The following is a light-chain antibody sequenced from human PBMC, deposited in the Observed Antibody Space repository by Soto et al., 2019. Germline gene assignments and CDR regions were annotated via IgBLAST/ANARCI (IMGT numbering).Light chain of an antibody. CDR2: GVN. V-gene: IGLV2-8*01. Sequence: QSVLTQPPSASGSPGQSVTISCTGTSSDVGGYNFVSWYQQHPGKSPKLMIHGVNKRPSGVLDRFSVSKSGNTASLTVSGLQPEDESDYYCSSHACTNNALVFGTGTKRTVL. CDR1: SSDVGGYNF. J-gene: IGLJ1*01. CDR3: SSHACTNNALV.